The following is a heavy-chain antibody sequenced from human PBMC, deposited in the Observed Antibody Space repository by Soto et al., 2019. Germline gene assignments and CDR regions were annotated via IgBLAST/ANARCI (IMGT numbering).Heavy chain of an antibody. V-gene: IGHV1-3*01. D-gene: IGHD3-3*01. Sequence: GASVKVSCKASGYTFSTYAIHWVRQAPGQRLEWMGWINAGNGNTKYSQRFQGRVTITRDTSASTAYMELSSLTFEDTAMYYCARVLLATTFWSAPVEAHFFDYWGQGTLVTSPQ. J-gene: IGHJ4*02. CDR1: GYTFSTYA. CDR2: INAGNGNT. CDR3: ARVLLATTFWSAPVEAHFFDY.